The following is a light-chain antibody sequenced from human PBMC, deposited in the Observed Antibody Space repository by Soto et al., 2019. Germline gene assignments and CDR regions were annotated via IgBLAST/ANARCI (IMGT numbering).Light chain of an antibody. CDR3: QHYNSDPWT. V-gene: IGKV1-5*01. Sequence: VTITCRASQTIRNWLAWYQQRPGKAPKVLIYDASTLESGVPARFSGSGSETEFTLTISSLQPEDSATYYCQHYNSDPWTFGLGNKVGIK. CDR2: DAS. J-gene: IGKJ1*01. CDR1: QTIRNW.